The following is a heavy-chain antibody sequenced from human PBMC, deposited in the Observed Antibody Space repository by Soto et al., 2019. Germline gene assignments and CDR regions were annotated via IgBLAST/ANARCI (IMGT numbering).Heavy chain of an antibody. CDR3: ARVSGSYYYGMDV. Sequence: PSETLSLTCTVSGGSISSGGYYWSWIRQHPGTGLKWIGHISYSGSTYYNTSLKSRVTISVDTSRNQFSLILSSVTAADTAVYYCARVSGSYYYGMDVWGQGTTVTVSS. D-gene: IGHD1-26*01. J-gene: IGHJ6*02. CDR1: GGSISSGGYY. V-gene: IGHV4-31*03. CDR2: ISYSGST.